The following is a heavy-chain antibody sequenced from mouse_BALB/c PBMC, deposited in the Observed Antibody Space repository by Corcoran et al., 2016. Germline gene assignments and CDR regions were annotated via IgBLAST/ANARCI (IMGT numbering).Heavy chain of an antibody. Sequence: QIQLVQSGPELKKPGETVKISCKASGYTFTNYGMNWVKQAPGKGLKWMGWINTYTGEPTYADDFKGRFAFSLETSASTAYLQINNLKNEDTATYFCARKRDYYGSSYLDYWGQGTTLTVSS. J-gene: IGHJ2*01. V-gene: IGHV9-3-1*01. CDR3: ARKRDYYGSSYLDY. CDR2: INTYTGEP. D-gene: IGHD1-1*01. CDR1: GYTFTNYG.